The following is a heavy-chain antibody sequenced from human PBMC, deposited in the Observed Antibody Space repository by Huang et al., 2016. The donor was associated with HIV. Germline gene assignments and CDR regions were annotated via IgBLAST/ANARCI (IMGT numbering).Heavy chain of an antibody. D-gene: IGHD2-15*01. Sequence: QVQLVESGGGVVQPGGSLRLSCATSGFPFSSYGMHWVRQAAGLVLEWVAFIQYDGTKKYYADSVKGRFNISRDNSKNMLHLQMNNLRVEDTAAYFCAKVTLGFDYWGQGTWVTVSS. CDR1: GFPFSSYG. CDR2: IQYDGTKK. J-gene: IGHJ4*02. V-gene: IGHV3-30*02. CDR3: AKVTLGFDY.